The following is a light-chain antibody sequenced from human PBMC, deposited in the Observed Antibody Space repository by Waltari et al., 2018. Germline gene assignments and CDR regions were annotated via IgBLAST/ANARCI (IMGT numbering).Light chain of an antibody. CDR1: QTINSRY. CDR3: QQYGTSPLFT. Sequence: EIVLTQSPGTLALSPGETATLSCRASQTINSRYLAWYLQKPGQAPRLLIYAAASRATGIPDRFTGSGSVTDFTLTISRLEPEDFAVYYCQQYGTSPLFTFGQGTKLELK. V-gene: IGKV3-20*01. J-gene: IGKJ2*01. CDR2: AAA.